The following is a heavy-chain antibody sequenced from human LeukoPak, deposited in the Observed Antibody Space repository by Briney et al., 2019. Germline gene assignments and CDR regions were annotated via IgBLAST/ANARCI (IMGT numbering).Heavy chain of an antibody. Sequence: PGGSLRLSCAASGFTFSDYYMSWIRQAPGKGLEWVSYISSSGSTIYYADSVKGRFTISRDNSKNTLYLQMNSLRAEDTAVYYCAREKKTYYYDSSSYYFDYWGQGTLVTVSS. V-gene: IGHV3-11*01. D-gene: IGHD3-22*01. J-gene: IGHJ4*02. CDR2: ISSSGSTI. CDR1: GFTFSDYY. CDR3: AREKKTYYYDSSSYYFDY.